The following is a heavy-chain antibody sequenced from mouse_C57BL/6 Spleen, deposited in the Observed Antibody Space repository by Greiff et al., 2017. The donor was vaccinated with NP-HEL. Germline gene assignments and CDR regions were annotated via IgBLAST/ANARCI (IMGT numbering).Heavy chain of an antibody. Sequence: QVQLQQSGAELVRPGTSVKVSCKASGYAFTNYLIEWVKQRPGQGLEWIGVINPGSGGTNYNEKFKGKATLTADKASSTAYMQLSSLTSEDSAVYFCARSGDGYYAYWGQGTTLTVSS. CDR3: ARSGDGYYAY. J-gene: IGHJ2*01. V-gene: IGHV1-54*01. CDR1: GYAFTNYL. CDR2: INPGSGGT. D-gene: IGHD2-3*01.